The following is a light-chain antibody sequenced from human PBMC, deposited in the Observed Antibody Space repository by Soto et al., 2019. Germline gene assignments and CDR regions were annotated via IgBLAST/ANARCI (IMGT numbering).Light chain of an antibody. CDR3: SSYTGTSTYV. CDR1: SSEVGGYKY. V-gene: IGLV2-14*01. Sequence: QSVLTQPASVSGSPGQSIAISCTGTSSEVGGYKYVSWYQKHPGKAPKLVFYDVIIRPSGVSDRFSGSKSGNTASLTISGFQAEDEGDFYCSSYTGTSTYVFGAGTKVTVL. J-gene: IGLJ1*01. CDR2: DVI.